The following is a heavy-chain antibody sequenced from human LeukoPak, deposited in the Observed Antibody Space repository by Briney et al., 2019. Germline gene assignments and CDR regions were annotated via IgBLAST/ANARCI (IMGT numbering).Heavy chain of an antibody. Sequence: SQTLSLTCAISGDSVSSNSATWNWIRQSPSRGLEWLGRTYYRSKWYNDYAVSVKSRITINPDTSKNQFSLQLNSVTPEDTAVYYCARDSYCSGGSCYSYNWFDPWGQGTLVTVSS. D-gene: IGHD2-15*01. J-gene: IGHJ5*02. CDR3: ARDSYCSGGSCYSYNWFDP. CDR2: TYYRSKWYN. CDR1: GDSVSSNSAT. V-gene: IGHV6-1*01.